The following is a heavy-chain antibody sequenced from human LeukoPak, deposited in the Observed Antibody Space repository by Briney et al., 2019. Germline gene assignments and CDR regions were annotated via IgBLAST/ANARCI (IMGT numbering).Heavy chain of an antibody. CDR1: GGSISSYY. J-gene: IGHJ4*03. Sequence: SETLSLTCTVSGGSISSYYWSWIRQPPGKGLEWIGYIYYSGSTNYNPSLKSRVTISVDTSKNQFSPKLSSVTAADTAVYCCARDLSGVNFDYWGQGTLVTVSS. CDR2: IYYSGST. V-gene: IGHV4-59*12. D-gene: IGHD6-25*01. CDR3: ARDLSGVNFDY.